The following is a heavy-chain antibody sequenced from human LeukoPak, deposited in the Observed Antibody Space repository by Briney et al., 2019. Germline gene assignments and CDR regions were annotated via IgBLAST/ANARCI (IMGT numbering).Heavy chain of an antibody. CDR1: GFTFSSYE. J-gene: IGHJ6*04. CDR3: AELGITMIGGV. Sequence: PGGSLRLSCAASGFTFSSYEMNWVRQAPGKGREGGSYISSSGSTLDYADPVKGRFTISRDNAKNSLYLQLHSLRAEDTAVYYCAELGITMIGGVWGKGTTVTISS. D-gene: IGHD3-10*02. V-gene: IGHV3-48*03. CDR2: ISSSGSTL.